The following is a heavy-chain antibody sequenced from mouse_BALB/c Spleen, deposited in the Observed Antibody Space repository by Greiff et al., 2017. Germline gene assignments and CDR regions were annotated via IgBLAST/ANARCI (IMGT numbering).Heavy chain of an antibody. D-gene: IGHD4-1*01. Sequence: EVQLQQSGTVLARPGASVKMSCKASGYTFTSYWMHWVKQSPGQGLEWIGAIYPGNSDTSYNQKFKGKANLTAVTSTSTAYMELSSLTNEDSAVYYCTRGLTEKNFEYWSQGTTLTVSS. CDR1: GYTFTSYW. CDR3: TRGLTEKNFEY. J-gene: IGHJ2*01. CDR2: IYPGNSDT. V-gene: IGHV1-5*01.